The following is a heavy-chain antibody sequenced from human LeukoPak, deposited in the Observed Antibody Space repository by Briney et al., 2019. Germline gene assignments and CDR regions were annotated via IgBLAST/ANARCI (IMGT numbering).Heavy chain of an antibody. V-gene: IGHV3-64D*09. CDR2: ISSNGGST. Sequence: GGSLRLSCAASGFTFSSYAMNWVRQAPGKGLEYVSAISSNGGSTYYADSVKGRFTISRDNSKNTLYLQMSSLRAEDTAVYYCVKNGIYSSGWYGGYFDYWGQGTLVTVSS. D-gene: IGHD6-19*01. CDR3: VKNGIYSSGWYGGYFDY. CDR1: GFTFSSYA. J-gene: IGHJ4*02.